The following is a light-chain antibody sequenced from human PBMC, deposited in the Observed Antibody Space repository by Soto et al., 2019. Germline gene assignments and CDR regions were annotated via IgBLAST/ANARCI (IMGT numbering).Light chain of an antibody. J-gene: IGLJ2*01. V-gene: IGLV2-8*01. CDR3: SSFAGNNNLV. CDR2: EVS. CDR1: SSDVGGYNY. Sequence: QSALTQPPSASVSPGQSVTISCTGTSSDVGGYNYVSCYQQHPGKAPKLMISEVSKRPSGVPVRFSGSKSGNTASLTGSGLQAEDEADYYCSSFAGNNNLVFGGGTKLTVL.